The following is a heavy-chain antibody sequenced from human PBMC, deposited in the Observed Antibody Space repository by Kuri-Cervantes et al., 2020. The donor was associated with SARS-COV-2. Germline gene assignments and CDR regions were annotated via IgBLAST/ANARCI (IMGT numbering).Heavy chain of an antibody. CDR2: ITGGGGNT. CDR1: GFTFSNYA. CDR3: ARDRSLGMATNDGVFDH. Sequence: GGSLRLSCAASGFTFSNYAMTWVRQAPGKGLDWVSTITGGGGNTYYADSVRGRLTISRDNSKNTVYLQMLGLRPEDTAVYYCARDRSLGMATNDGVFDHWGQGTLVTVSS. D-gene: IGHD5-24*01. V-gene: IGHV3-23*01. J-gene: IGHJ4*02.